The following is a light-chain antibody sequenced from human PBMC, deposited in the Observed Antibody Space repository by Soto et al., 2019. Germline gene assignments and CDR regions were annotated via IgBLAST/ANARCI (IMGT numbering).Light chain of an antibody. CDR1: NSNIGRND. Sequence: QSVLAQPPSASGTPGQRVTISCSGSNSNIGRNDVTWYQQIPGTAPQCLIYSNDQRPSWVPDRISGSRSGTSASLAISGVQSGDEAEYYCAAWDDTIRDRVFGGGTKLTVL. V-gene: IGLV1-44*01. J-gene: IGLJ2*01. CDR3: AAWDDTIRDRV. CDR2: SND.